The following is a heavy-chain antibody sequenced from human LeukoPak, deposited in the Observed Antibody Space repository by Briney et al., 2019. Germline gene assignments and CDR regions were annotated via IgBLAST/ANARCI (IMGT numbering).Heavy chain of an antibody. CDR2: VSSSGANT. V-gene: IGHV3-23*01. CDR1: GFSFNSAA. CDR3: ARKYCSSTSCLFDY. Sequence: GGSLRLSCAASGFSFNSAAMTWVRQAPGKGLEWVSLVSSSGANTYYADSVKGRFTISRDNARNSLYLQMNSLRAEDTAVYYCARKYCSSTSCLFDYWGQGTLVTVSS. J-gene: IGHJ4*02. D-gene: IGHD2-2*01.